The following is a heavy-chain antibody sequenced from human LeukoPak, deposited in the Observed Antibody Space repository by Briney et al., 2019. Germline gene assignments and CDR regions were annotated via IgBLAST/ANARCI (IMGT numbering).Heavy chain of an antibody. CDR1: GFTFSGYW. CDR2: INSDGSST. CDR3: ARAYCSSTSCPRPFDY. J-gene: IGHJ4*02. Sequence: GGSLRLSCAASGFTFSGYWMHWVRQAPGKGLVWVSRINSDGSSTIYADSVKGRFTISRDNAKNTLYLQMNSLRAEDTAVYFCARAYCSSTSCPRPFDYWGQGTLVTVSS. V-gene: IGHV3-74*01. D-gene: IGHD2-2*01.